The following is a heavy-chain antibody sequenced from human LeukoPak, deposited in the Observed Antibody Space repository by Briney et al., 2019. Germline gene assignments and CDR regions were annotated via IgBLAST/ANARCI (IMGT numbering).Heavy chain of an antibody. V-gene: IGHV5-51*01. CDR3: ARASRDGYNQNFDH. CDR1: GXSFITYW. Sequence: GESLKISCKGLGXSFITYWNAWVRQRPGKSLEWMGIIYPGGSETRYDPSFQGQFTISADTSTSTAYLQWSSLRASDTAMYYCARASRDGYNQNFDHWGQGTQVTVSS. D-gene: IGHD5-24*01. CDR2: IYPGGSET. J-gene: IGHJ4*02.